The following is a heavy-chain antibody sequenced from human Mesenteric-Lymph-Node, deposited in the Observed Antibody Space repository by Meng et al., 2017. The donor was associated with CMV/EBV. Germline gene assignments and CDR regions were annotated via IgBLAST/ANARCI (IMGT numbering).Heavy chain of an antibody. CDR3: ARDSTTVVINYYYYGMDV. CDR2: ISYDGSNK. D-gene: IGHD3-22*01. J-gene: IGHJ6*02. Sequence: SLKISCAASGFTFSSYAMHWVRQAPGKGLEWVAVISYDGSNKYYADSVKGRFTISRDNSKNTLYLQMNSLRAEDTAVYYCARDSTTVVINYYYYGMDVWGQGTTVTVSS. CDR1: GFTFSSYA. V-gene: IGHV3-30-3*01.